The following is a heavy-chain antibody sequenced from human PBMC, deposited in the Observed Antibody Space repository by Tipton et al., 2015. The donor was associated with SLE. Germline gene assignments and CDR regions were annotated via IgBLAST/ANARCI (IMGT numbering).Heavy chain of an antibody. CDR1: GGSISSYY. D-gene: IGHD3-10*01. CDR2: IYYSGST. Sequence: TLSLTCTVSGGSISSYYWSWIRQPPGKGLEWIGYIYYSGSTNCNPSLKSRVTISVDTSKNQFSLKLSSVTAADTAVYYCARLPITMVQGAYFDYWGQGTLVTVSS. CDR3: ARLPITMVQGAYFDY. V-gene: IGHV4-59*01. J-gene: IGHJ4*02.